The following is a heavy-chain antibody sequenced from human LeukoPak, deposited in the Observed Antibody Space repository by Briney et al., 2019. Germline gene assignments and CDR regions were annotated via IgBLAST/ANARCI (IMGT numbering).Heavy chain of an antibody. V-gene: IGHV3-33*06. J-gene: IGHJ4*02. D-gene: IGHD1-1*01. Sequence: PGGSLTLSCAASGFTFTSWGMHWVRQAPGKGLEWVAVIWYDGTNKYYADSVKGRFTISRDNSKNTLDLQMNSLRAEDTAVYYCAKDVTTGTLALDYWGQGTLVTVSS. CDR2: IWYDGTNK. CDR3: AKDVTTGTLALDY. CDR1: GFTFTSWG.